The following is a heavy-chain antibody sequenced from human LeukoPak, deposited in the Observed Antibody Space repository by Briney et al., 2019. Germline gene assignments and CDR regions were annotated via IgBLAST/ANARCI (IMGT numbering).Heavy chain of an antibody. Sequence: GGSLRLSCAASGFTFSSYSMNWVRQAPGKGLEWVSSISSSSSYIHYADSVKGRFTISRDNAKNSLYLQMNSLRAEDTAVYYCARVTQRRDIVVVVAADYYMDVWGKGTTVTISS. CDR2: ISSSSSYI. J-gene: IGHJ6*03. CDR1: GFTFSSYS. CDR3: ARVTQRRDIVVVVAADYYMDV. V-gene: IGHV3-21*01. D-gene: IGHD2-15*01.